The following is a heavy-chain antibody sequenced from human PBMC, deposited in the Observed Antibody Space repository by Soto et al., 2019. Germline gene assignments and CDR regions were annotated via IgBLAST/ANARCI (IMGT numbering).Heavy chain of an antibody. V-gene: IGHV4-30-2*01. Sequence: QLQLQESGSGLVKPSQTMSLTCAVSGGSISSGGYSWSWIRQPPGKGLEWIGYIYHSGSTYYNPSLKSRVTISLDRSKNQFSLKLSSVTAADTAVYYCARAPLTTVGWFDPWGQGTLVTVSS. CDR3: ARAPLTTVGWFDP. J-gene: IGHJ5*02. D-gene: IGHD4-17*01. CDR1: GGSISSGGYS. CDR2: IYHSGST.